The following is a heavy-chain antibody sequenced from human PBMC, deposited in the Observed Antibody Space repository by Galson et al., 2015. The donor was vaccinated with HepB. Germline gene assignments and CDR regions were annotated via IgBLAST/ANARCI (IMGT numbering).Heavy chain of an antibody. CDR3: ARDLIAAALDYYAMDV. CDR2: IRSKASNYAT. Sequence: SLRLSCAASGFTFSGSAIHWVRQTSGKGLEWVGRIRSKASNYATAYAASLKGRFTISRDDSKNTAYLQMNSLRAEDTAVYYCARDLIAAALDYYAMDVWGQGTTVTVSS. D-gene: IGHD6-13*01. J-gene: IGHJ6*02. CDR1: GFTFSGSA. V-gene: IGHV3-73*01.